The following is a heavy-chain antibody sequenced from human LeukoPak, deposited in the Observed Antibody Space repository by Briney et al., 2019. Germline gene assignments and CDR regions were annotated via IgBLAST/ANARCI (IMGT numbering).Heavy chain of an antibody. CDR2: VSYDGSNK. Sequence: GRSLRLSCAASGFTFSSYAMHWVRQAPGKGLEWVAVVSYDGSNKYYADSVKGRFTISRDNSKNTLYLQMNSLRAEDTAVYYCARDAYIAAAGTLDYWGQGTLVTVSS. J-gene: IGHJ4*02. CDR1: GFTFSSYA. D-gene: IGHD6-13*01. V-gene: IGHV3-30-3*01. CDR3: ARDAYIAAAGTLDY.